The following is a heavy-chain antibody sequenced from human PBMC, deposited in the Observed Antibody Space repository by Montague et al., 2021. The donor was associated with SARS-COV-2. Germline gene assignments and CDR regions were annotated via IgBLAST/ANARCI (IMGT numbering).Heavy chain of an antibody. V-gene: IGHV3-30-3*01. CDR2: ISYDGSNK. CDR1: GFTFSSYD. CDR3: AREDPTDVLTPYFDY. Sequence: SLRLSCAASGFTFSSYDMHWVRQAPGKGLEWVAVISYDGSNKYYADSVKGRFTISRDNSKNTLYLKMNSLRAEDTAVYYCAREDPTDVLTPYFDYWGQGTLVTVSS. J-gene: IGHJ4*02. D-gene: IGHD2-8*01.